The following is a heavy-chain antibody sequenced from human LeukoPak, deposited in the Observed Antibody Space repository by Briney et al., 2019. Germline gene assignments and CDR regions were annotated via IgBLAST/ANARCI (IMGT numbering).Heavy chain of an antibody. V-gene: IGHV4-39*07. CDR3: ARVLAAPRVLAYMDV. CDR2: MYYSGST. D-gene: IGHD6-13*01. CDR1: GGSISSSTYY. J-gene: IGHJ6*03. Sequence: PSETLSLTCTVSGGSISSSTYYWGWIRQPPGKGLEWIGNMYYSGSTYYNPSLKSRVTISVDTSKNQFSLKLSSVTAADTAVYYCARVLAAPRVLAYMDVWGKGTTVTISS.